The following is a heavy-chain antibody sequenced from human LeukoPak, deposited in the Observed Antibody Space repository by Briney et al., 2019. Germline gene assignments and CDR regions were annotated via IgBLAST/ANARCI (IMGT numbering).Heavy chain of an antibody. CDR2: VSGSGGST. V-gene: IGHV3-23*01. D-gene: IGHD4-17*01. CDR1: GFTFSRYP. J-gene: IGHJ6*02. Sequence: PGGSLRLSCAASGFTFSRYPMSWVRQAPGKGLEWVSGVSGSGGSTDYADSVKGRFTISRDNSKNTLYLQMNSLRAEDTAVYYCARDSYGYYGMDVWGQGTTVTVSS. CDR3: ARDSYGYYGMDV.